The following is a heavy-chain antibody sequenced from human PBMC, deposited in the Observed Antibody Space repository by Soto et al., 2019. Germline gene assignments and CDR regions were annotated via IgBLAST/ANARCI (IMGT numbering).Heavy chain of an antibody. CDR2: ISSSSSYI. D-gene: IGHD3-3*01. V-gene: IGHV3-21*01. Sequence: PGGSLRLSCAASGFTFSSYSMNWVRQAPGKGLEWVSSISSSSSYIYYADSVKGRFTISRDNAKNSLYLQMNSLRAEDTAVYYCARDPEEWLLLLGYYYYYMDAWGKGTTVTVSX. CDR1: GFTFSSYS. CDR3: ARDPEEWLLLLGYYYYYMDA. J-gene: IGHJ6*03.